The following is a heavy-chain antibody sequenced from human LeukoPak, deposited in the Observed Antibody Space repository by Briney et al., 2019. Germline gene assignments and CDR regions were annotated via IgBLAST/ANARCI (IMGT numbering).Heavy chain of an antibody. Sequence: ASVKVSCKASGYTFTTYGISWVRQAPGQGLEWMGWISPYNGNTNYAQKLQGRVTMTTDTSTSTAYMELRSLRSDDTAVYCCARDFDAAAMYYYYGMDVWGKGTTVTVSS. CDR1: GYTFTTYG. D-gene: IGHD2-2*01. CDR2: ISPYNGNT. J-gene: IGHJ6*04. CDR3: ARDFDAAAMYYYYGMDV. V-gene: IGHV1-18*04.